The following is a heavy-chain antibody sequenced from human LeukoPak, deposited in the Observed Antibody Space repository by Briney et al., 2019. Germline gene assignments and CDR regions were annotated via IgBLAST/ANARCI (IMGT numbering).Heavy chain of an antibody. CDR3: AKPARTDAFDI. D-gene: IGHD1-14*01. CDR2: ISGSGSTT. CDR1: GLTFSSYA. V-gene: IGHV3-23*01. Sequence: GGSLRLSCAASGLTFSSYAMSWVRQAPGKGLEWVSVISGSGSTTFYADSVKGRFTISRDNSKNALYLQMNSLRAEDTAVYYCAKPARTDAFDIWGQGTMVTVSS. J-gene: IGHJ3*02.